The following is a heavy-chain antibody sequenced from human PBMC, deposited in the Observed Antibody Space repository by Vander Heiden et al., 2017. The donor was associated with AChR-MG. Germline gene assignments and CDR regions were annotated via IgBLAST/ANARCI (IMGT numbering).Heavy chain of an antibody. Sequence: QVQLVESGGGLVKPGGSLRLSCAASGFTFSDYYMTWIRQAPGKGLEWVSYISTGGSIIYYADAVKGRFTISRDNAKNSLYLQMKSLRAEDTAVYYYARGDFYYYYMDVWGKGTTVTVSS. V-gene: IGHV3-11*01. CDR2: ISTGGSII. D-gene: IGHD2-21*01. J-gene: IGHJ6*03. CDR3: ARGDFYYYYMDV. CDR1: GFTFSDYY.